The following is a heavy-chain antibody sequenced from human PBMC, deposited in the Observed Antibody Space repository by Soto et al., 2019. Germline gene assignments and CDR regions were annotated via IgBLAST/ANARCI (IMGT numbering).Heavy chain of an antibody. CDR3: ASVGALVTAQGWFHP. Sequence: SETLSLTCTVSGGSISSSIYYWGWIRQPPGKGLEWIGSIYYSGSTHNNPSLKSRVTLSVDTSKNQFSLRLRSVTAADTAVYYCASVGALVTAQGWFHPWGQGTMVTXS. J-gene: IGHJ5*02. V-gene: IGHV4-39*01. CDR2: IYYSGST. CDR1: GGSISSSIYY. D-gene: IGHD2-21*02.